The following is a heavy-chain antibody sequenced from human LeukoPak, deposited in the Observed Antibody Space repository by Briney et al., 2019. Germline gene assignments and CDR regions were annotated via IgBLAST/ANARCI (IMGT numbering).Heavy chain of an antibody. J-gene: IGHJ6*02. CDR3: ARLLLLRYGRSGYGMDV. V-gene: IGHV4-59*08. D-gene: IGHD1-26*01. Sequence: PSETLSLTCTVSGGSISSYYWSWIRQPPGKGLEWIGYIYYSGSTNYNPSLKSRVTISVDTFKNQFSLKLSSVTAADTAVYYCARLLLLRYGRSGYGMDVWGQGTTVTVSS. CDR2: IYYSGST. CDR1: GGSISSYY.